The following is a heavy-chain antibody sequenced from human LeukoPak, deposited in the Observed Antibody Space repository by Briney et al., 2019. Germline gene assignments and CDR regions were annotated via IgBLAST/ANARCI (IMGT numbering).Heavy chain of an antibody. CDR2: ISWNSGSI. CDR3: AKDMSSSAWLALDI. Sequence: GGSLRLSCAASGFTFDDYAMHWVRQAPGKGLEWVSGISWNSGSIAYADSVKGRFTISRDNAKNSLYLQMNSLRAEDTALYYCAKDMSSSAWLALDIWGQGTMVTVSS. V-gene: IGHV3-9*01. J-gene: IGHJ3*02. D-gene: IGHD6-19*01. CDR1: GFTFDDYA.